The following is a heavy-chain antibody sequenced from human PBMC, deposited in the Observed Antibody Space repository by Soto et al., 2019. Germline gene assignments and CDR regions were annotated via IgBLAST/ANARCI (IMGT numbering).Heavy chain of an antibody. D-gene: IGHD6-13*01. Sequence: PSVTLSLTCAVSGDAINNSLWRWIRQPPWKRLEWMGNSYYTRTTTYDPSLESRVTMSVDTSKNQFCLKMNSVDAADTAVYYCAKYRRTEAEGFTLDYWGRGTLAPVSS. CDR1: GDAINNSL. CDR3: AKYRRTEAEGFTLDY. J-gene: IGHJ4*02. V-gene: IGHV4-59*01. CDR2: SYYTRTT.